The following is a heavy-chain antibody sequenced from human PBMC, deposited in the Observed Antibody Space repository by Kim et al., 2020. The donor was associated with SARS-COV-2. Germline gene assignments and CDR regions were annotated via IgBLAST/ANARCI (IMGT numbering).Heavy chain of an antibody. Sequence: SETLSLTCAVYGGSFSGYYWSWIRQPPGKGLEWIGEINHSGSTNYNPSLKSRVTISVDTSKNQFSLKLSSVTAADTAVYYCARGQDIVVVPAASLAYYFDYWGQGTLVTVSS. CDR1: GGSFSGYY. CDR3: ARGQDIVVVPAASLAYYFDY. CDR2: INHSGST. V-gene: IGHV4-34*01. D-gene: IGHD2-2*01. J-gene: IGHJ4*02.